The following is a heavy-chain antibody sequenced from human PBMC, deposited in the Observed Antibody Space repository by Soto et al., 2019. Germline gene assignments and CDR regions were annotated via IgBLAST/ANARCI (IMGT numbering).Heavy chain of an antibody. D-gene: IGHD3-3*01. J-gene: IGHJ4*02. V-gene: IGHV4-31*03. CDR1: GGSISSGGYY. Sequence: SETLSLTCTVSGGSISSGGYYWSWIRQHAGKGLEWIGYIYYSGSTYYNPSLKSRVTISVDTSKNQFSLKLSSVTAADTAVYYCARLSRPNRYYDFWSGYYYFDYWGQGTLVTVSS. CDR3: ARLSRPNRYYDFWSGYYYFDY. CDR2: IYYSGST.